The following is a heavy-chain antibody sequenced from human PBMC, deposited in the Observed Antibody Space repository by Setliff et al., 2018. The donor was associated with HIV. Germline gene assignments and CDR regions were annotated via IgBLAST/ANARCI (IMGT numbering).Heavy chain of an antibody. CDR1: GGSLSGYH. D-gene: IGHD3-9*01. Sequence: SEILSLTCAVYGGSLSGYHWSWIRQSPEKGLEWIGEINHSGSTNYNPSLKSRVTISVDTSKNQFSLKLTSVTAADTAVYFCARVVPREVAPGGFDIWGKGTTVTVSS. J-gene: IGHJ6*04. CDR2: INHSGST. V-gene: IGHV4-34*01. CDR3: ARVVPREVAPGGFDI.